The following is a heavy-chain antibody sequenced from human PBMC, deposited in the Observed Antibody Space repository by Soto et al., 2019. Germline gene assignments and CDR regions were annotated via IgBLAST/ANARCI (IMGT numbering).Heavy chain of an antibody. V-gene: IGHV4-4*07. CDR1: GGSITNYY. J-gene: IGHJ5*02. CDR3: ARDDYKDGGNNWFDP. CDR2: IYTKERT. Sequence: LSLTCTVSGGSITNYYWSWIRQPAGKGLEWIGRIYTKERTNYNLSFRNRVTMSVDTSKNQFSLKLDAVTAADTAVYYCARDDYKDGGNNWFDPWGEGPLVTVP. D-gene: IGHD3-16*01.